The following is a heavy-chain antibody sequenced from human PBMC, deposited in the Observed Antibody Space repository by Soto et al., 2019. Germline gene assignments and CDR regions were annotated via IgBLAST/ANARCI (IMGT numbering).Heavy chain of an antibody. CDR3: ARGFDLQYGMDV. CDR1: GLSLSTYS. CDR2: ISGSSDTI. V-gene: IGHV3-48*02. J-gene: IGHJ6*02. D-gene: IGHD3-10*01. Sequence: EVQLVESGGGLVQRGGSLRLSCVASGLSLSTYSLNWVRQAPRKGLEWVSYISGSSDTIYYADSVEARFTISRDNANNSLYLQMNSLRDDDTAVYFCARGFDLQYGMDVWGQGTTVTVSS.